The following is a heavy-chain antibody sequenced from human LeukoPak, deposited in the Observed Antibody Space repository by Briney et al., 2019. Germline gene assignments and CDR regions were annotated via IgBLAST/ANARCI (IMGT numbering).Heavy chain of an antibody. CDR1: IESFSGYY. V-gene: IGHV4-34*01. CDR3: ARVRGDLSIDF. CDR2: INHSGST. Sequence: TSETLSLTCAVYIESFSGYYWTWIRQPPGKGLEWIGEINHSGSTNYNPSLKRRVTISADTSKNQFSLTLSSVTAADTAMYYCARVRGDLSIDFWGQGNLVTVSS. D-gene: IGHD2-21*02. J-gene: IGHJ4*02.